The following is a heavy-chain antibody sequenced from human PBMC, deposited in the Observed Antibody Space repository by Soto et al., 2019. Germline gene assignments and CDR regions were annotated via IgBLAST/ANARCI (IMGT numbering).Heavy chain of an antibody. J-gene: IGHJ4*02. Sequence: PSETLSLTCTVSGGSISSSSYYWGWIRQPPGKGLEWIGSIYYSGSTYYNPSLKSRVTISVDTSKNQFSLKLSSVTAADTAVYYCARLPSGSYFDYWGQGTQVTVSS. CDR1: GGSISSSSYY. V-gene: IGHV4-39*01. CDR3: ARLPSGSYFDY. D-gene: IGHD1-26*01. CDR2: IYYSGST.